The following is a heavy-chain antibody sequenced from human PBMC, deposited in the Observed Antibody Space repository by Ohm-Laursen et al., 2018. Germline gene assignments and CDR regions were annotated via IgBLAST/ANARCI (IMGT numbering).Heavy chain of an antibody. V-gene: IGHV3-9*01. Sequence: SLRLSCSASGFTFDDYAMHWVRHAPGKGLEWVSGISWNSGSIGYADSVKGRFTISRDNAKNSLYLQMNSLRAEDTALYYCAKRKVVAAAGPFDFWGQGTLVTVSS. D-gene: IGHD6-13*01. CDR1: GFTFDDYA. J-gene: IGHJ4*02. CDR2: ISWNSGSI. CDR3: AKRKVVAAAGPFDF.